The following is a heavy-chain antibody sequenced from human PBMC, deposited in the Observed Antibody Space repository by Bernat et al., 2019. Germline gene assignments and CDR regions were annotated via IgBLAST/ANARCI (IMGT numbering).Heavy chain of an antibody. CDR1: GYTFTSYY. CDR3: ARDGYYYDSSGYYYGAWFDP. V-gene: IGHV1-46*03. J-gene: IGHJ5*02. D-gene: IGHD3-22*01. CDR2: INPSGGST. Sequence: QVQLVQSGAEVNKPGASVKVSCKASGYTFTSYYMHWVRQAPGQGLEWMGIINPSGGSTSYAQKFQGRVTMTRDTSTSTVYMELSSLGSEDAAVYYCARDGYYYDSSGYYYGAWFDPWGQGTLVTVSS.